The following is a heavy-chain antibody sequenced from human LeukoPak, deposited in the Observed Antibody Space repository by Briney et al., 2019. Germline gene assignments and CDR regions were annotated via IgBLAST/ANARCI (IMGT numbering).Heavy chain of an antibody. CDR2: IYTSGTT. Sequence: SETLSLTCTVSGGSISIYYWSWIRQPAGKGLEWIGRIYTSGTTHYNPSLKSRVTMSVDTSKNQFSLKLSSVTAADTAVYYCARLRSTYWYFDLWGRGTPVTVSS. CDR3: ARLRSTYWYFDL. J-gene: IGHJ2*01. D-gene: IGHD4-17*01. V-gene: IGHV4-4*07. CDR1: GGSISIYY.